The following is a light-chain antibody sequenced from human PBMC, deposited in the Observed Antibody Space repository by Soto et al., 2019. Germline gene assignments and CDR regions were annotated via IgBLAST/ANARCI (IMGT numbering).Light chain of an antibody. J-gene: IGLJ1*01. V-gene: IGLV2-8*01. Sequence: QSVLTQPPSASGSPGQSVTISCTGTSSDVGGYNYVSWYQHHPGKAPKLIIYEVYKRPSGVPDRFSGSKSGNTAALTVSGLQAEAEADYYCSSYVGTTRYVFGTGTKVTVL. CDR2: EVY. CDR1: SSDVGGYNY. CDR3: SSYVGTTRYV.